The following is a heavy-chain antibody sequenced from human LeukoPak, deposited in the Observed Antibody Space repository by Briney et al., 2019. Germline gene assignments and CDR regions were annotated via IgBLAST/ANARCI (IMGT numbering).Heavy chain of an antibody. Sequence: GGSLRLSCAASGFTFSSYAMSWVRQAPGKGLEWVSAISGSGGSTYYADSVKGRFTISRDNSKNTLYLQMNSLRAEDTAVYYFAELGISMNGGVWGKGTTVTISS. CDR3: AELGISMNGGV. CDR1: GFTFSSYA. CDR2: ISGSGGST. J-gene: IGHJ6*04. V-gene: IGHV3-23*01. D-gene: IGHD3-10*02.